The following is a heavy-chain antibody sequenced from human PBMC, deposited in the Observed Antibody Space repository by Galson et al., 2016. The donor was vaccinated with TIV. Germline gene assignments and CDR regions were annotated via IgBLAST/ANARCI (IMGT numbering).Heavy chain of an antibody. CDR3: VRQGGDTMIRGVIRDWFDP. CDR2: IYDSGTT. D-gene: IGHD3-10*01. Sequence: ETLSLTCSVSGGSISSRIYYWGWIRQPPGKGLEWIGRIYDSGTTYYNPSIESRVTISIDTSKNHFSLRLRSVTAADTALYYCVRQGGDTMIRGVIRDWFDPWGQGILVTVSS. J-gene: IGHJ5*02. V-gene: IGHV4-39*01. CDR1: GGSISSRIYY.